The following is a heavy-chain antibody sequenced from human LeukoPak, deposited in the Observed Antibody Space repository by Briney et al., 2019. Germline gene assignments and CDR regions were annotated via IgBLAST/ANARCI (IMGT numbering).Heavy chain of an antibody. CDR2: INHGGST. J-gene: IGHJ6*03. CDR3: ARGWSHYIPWYYLYMDV. CDR1: VWSLSAYW. V-gene: IGHV4-34*01. D-gene: IGHD4-11*01. Sequence: GTLSLTCVVYVWSLSAYWWSWIRQPPGKGLEWVGEINHGGSTDYNPSIESRVTISVDTSKNQFSLKLTSVTAADTAVYSCARGWSHYIPWYYLYMDVWGKGHTVTVSS.